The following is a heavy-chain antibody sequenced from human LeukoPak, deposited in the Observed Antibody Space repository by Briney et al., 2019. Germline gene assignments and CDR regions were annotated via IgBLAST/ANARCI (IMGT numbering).Heavy chain of an antibody. D-gene: IGHD3-10*01. CDR3: AREWFGEGSWFDP. CDR2: IYYSGST. V-gene: IGHV4-30-4*01. Sequence: SETLSLTCTVSGGSISSGDYYWSWIRQPPGKCLEWIGYIYYSGSTYYNPSLKSRVTISVDTSKNQFSLKLSSVTAADTAVYYCAREWFGEGSWFDPWGQGTLVTVSS. CDR1: GGSISSGDYY. J-gene: IGHJ5*02.